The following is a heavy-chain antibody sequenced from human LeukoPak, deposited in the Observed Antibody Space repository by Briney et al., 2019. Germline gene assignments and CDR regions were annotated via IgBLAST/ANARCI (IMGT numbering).Heavy chain of an antibody. CDR2: INPNSGGT. V-gene: IGHV1-2*02. CDR3: ARDSPSSGWYPIRAFDI. J-gene: IGHJ3*02. Sequence: ASVKVSCKASGGTFSSDAIGWVRQAPGQGLEWMGWINPNSGGTNYAQKFQGRVTMTRDTSISTAYMELSRLRSDDTAVYYCARDSPSSGWYPIRAFDIWGQRTMVTVSS. CDR1: GGTFSSDA. D-gene: IGHD6-19*01.